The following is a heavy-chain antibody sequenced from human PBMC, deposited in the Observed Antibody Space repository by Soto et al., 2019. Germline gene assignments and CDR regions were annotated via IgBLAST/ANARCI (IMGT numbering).Heavy chain of an antibody. CDR1: NDSISTYY. D-gene: IGHD7-27*01. Sequence: QVQLQESGPGLVKPSETLSLTCTVSNDSISTYYWTWIRQPPGKGLEWIGFIYYSGSTNYNPSLQSRVTIPVDTSKNQFSLKMNSVTAADTAVYYCAIPGRDWGALHYWGQGTLVTVSS. CDR2: IYYSGST. J-gene: IGHJ4*02. V-gene: IGHV4-59*08. CDR3: AIPGRDWGALHY.